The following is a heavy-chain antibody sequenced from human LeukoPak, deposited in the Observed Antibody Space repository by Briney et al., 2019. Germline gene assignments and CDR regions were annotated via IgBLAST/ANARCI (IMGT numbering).Heavy chain of an antibody. CDR2: ISSSDNTI. V-gene: IGHV3-48*03. CDR3: VRSLGGSSDY. J-gene: IGHJ4*02. CDR1: GFTFTSYE. D-gene: IGHD3-16*01. Sequence: PGGSLRLSCAASGFTFTSYEMNWVRQAPGKGLEWISYISSSDNTIYYADSVKGRFSISRDNAKNSLYLQMNSLRVEDTAVYYCVRSLGGSSDYWGQGTPVTVSS.